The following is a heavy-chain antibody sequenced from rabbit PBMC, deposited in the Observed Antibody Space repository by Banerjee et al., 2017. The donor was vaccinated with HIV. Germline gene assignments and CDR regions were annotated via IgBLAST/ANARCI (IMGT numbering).Heavy chain of an antibody. CDR1: GFSFSDNYY. D-gene: IGHD2-1*01. V-gene: IGHV1S40*01. CDR2: IYNGDGSA. J-gene: IGHJ4*01. CDR3: ARDDTYFGVGDAFAL. Sequence: QSLEESGGDLVQPEGSLTLTCKASGFSFSDNYYMCWVRQAPGKGPEWIACIYNGDGSAYYASWAKGRFTISKTSSTTVTLQMTSLTAADTATYFCARDDTYFGVGDAFALRGPGTLVTVS.